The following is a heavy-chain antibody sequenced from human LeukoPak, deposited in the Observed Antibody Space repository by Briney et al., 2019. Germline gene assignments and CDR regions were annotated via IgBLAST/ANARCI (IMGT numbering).Heavy chain of an antibody. J-gene: IGHJ4*02. Sequence: QTGGSLRLSCAASGFTFSSYAMSWVRQAPGKGLEWVSAISGSGGSTYYADSVKGRFTISRDNSKNTLYLQMNSLRAEDTAVYYCAKFTPTARGNMGPNDYWGQGTLVTVSS. CDR1: GFTFSSYA. CDR3: AKFTPTARGNMGPNDY. CDR2: ISGSGGST. D-gene: IGHD4-17*01. V-gene: IGHV3-23*01.